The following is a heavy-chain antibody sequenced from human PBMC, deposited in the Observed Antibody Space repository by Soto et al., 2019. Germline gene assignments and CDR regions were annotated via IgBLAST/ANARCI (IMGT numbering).Heavy chain of an antibody. J-gene: IGHJ2*01. Sequence: QVQLVESGGGVVQPGRSLRLSCAASGFTFSNYGMHWVRQAPGKGLEWVAVISYDGSNKYYADSVKGRFTISRDNSKNSLYLQMNSLRAEDTAVYYCAKALEVSGYSSGWYPLNWYFDLWGRGTLVTVSS. CDR3: AKALEVSGYSSGWYPLNWYFDL. V-gene: IGHV3-30*18. CDR1: GFTFSNYG. CDR2: ISYDGSNK. D-gene: IGHD6-19*01.